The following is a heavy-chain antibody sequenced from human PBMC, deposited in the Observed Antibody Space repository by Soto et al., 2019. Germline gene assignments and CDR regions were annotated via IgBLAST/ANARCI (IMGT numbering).Heavy chain of an antibody. CDR2: IYYSGGT. Sequence: QVQLQESGPGLVKPSQTLSLTCTVSGGSISSGGYYWSWIRQHPGKGLEWIGYIYYSGGTYYNPSLKSRVTISVDTSKNQFSLKLSSVTAADTAVYYCAREGIAAAGRRSDYYYYGMDVWGQGTTVTVSS. J-gene: IGHJ6*02. D-gene: IGHD6-13*01. CDR1: GGSISSGGYY. V-gene: IGHV4-31*03. CDR3: AREGIAAAGRRSDYYYYGMDV.